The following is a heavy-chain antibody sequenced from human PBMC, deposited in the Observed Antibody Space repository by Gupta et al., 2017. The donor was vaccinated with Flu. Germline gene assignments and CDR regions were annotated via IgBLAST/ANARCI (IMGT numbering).Heavy chain of an antibody. V-gene: IGHV3-48*03. CDR2: ISSSEMT. Sequence: EVQLVASGGGLVQPGGSLILSCAASGFNFWSYEMSWVRQAPGRGLEWVSFISSSEMTYYTEPVRGRFTISRDNANNSLYLQMSSMRDEDTAGYYCARGHWDNWGQGTLVTVSS. CDR1: GFNFWSYE. CDR3: ARGHWDN. J-gene: IGHJ4*02.